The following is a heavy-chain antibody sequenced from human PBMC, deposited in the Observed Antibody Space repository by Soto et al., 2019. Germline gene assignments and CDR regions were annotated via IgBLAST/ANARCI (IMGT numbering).Heavy chain of an antibody. CDR3: ARVVTAAQTEMGNWFDP. CDR1: GYTFTSYG. V-gene: IGHV1-18*01. Sequence: QVQLVQSGAELTKPGASVKVSCKASGYTFTSYGISWVRPAPGQGLEWMGWISAYNGNTNYAQKLQGRVTMTTDTSTSTAYMELRSLRSDDTAVYYCARVVTAAQTEMGNWFDPWGQGTLVTVSS. D-gene: IGHD2-2*01. CDR2: ISAYNGNT. J-gene: IGHJ5*02.